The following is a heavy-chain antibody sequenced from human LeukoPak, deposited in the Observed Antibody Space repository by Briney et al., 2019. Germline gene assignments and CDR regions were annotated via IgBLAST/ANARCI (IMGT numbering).Heavy chain of an antibody. Sequence: GGSLRLSCAASGFTFSSYEMNWVRQAPGKGLEWVSIISRTSESIFYADSVKGRFTISRDNAKNSLYLQMNSLRAEDTAVYYCASSIAAAGHTFDYWGQGTLVTVSS. CDR2: ISRTSESI. V-gene: IGHV3-48*03. J-gene: IGHJ4*02. CDR3: ASSIAAAGHTFDY. D-gene: IGHD6-13*01. CDR1: GFTFSSYE.